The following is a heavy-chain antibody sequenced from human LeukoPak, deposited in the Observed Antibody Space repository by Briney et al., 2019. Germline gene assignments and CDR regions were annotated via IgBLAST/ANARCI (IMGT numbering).Heavy chain of an antibody. Sequence: SETLSLTCTVSGDSISTSNSYWGWIRQPPGKGLEWIGSIYYSGNTYYNASLKSRVTISVDTSKNQFSLKLTSVTAADTAVYYCARGGYYYMDVWGKGTTVTISS. CDR2: IYYSGNT. CDR3: ARGGYYYMDV. J-gene: IGHJ6*03. CDR1: GDSISTSNSY. V-gene: IGHV4-39*01.